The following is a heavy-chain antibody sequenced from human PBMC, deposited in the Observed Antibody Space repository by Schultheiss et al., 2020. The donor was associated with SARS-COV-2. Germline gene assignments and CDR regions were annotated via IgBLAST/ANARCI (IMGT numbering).Heavy chain of an antibody. CDR3: ASEIAARPVY. Sequence: GGSLRLSCAASGFTFSSYAMHWVRQAPGKGLEWVAVISYDGSNKYYADSVKGRFTISRDNSKNTLYLQMNSLRAEDTAVYYCASEIAARPVYWGQGTLVTVSS. D-gene: IGHD6-6*01. CDR1: GFTFSSYA. CDR2: ISYDGSNK. J-gene: IGHJ4*02. V-gene: IGHV3-30*07.